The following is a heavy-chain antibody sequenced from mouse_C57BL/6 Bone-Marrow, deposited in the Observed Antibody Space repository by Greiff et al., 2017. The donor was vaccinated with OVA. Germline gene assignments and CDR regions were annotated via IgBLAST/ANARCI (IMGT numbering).Heavy chain of an antibody. D-gene: IGHD4-1*01. CDR2: ISSGGDYI. CDR3: TRDRLGRRYFDV. CDR1: GFTFSSYA. V-gene: IGHV5-9-1*02. J-gene: IGHJ1*03. Sequence: EVQVVESGEGLVKPGGSLKLSCAASGFTFSSYAMSWVRQTPEKRLEWVAYISSGGDYIYYADTVKGRFTISRDNARNTLYLQMSSLKSEDTAMYYCTRDRLGRRYFDVWGTGTTVTVSS.